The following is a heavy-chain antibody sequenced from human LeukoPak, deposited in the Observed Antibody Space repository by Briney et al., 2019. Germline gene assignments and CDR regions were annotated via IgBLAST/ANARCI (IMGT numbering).Heavy chain of an antibody. CDR1: GFTLSSYE. Sequence: GGSLRLSCAASGFTLSSYEMNWVRQAPGKGLEWVSYISSIGSTIYYADSVKGRFTISRDNAKNSLYLQMNGLGAEETAVYYCGRDRYVVVPAAMGPLNYYYYGMDVWGKGTTVTVSS. D-gene: IGHD2-2*01. V-gene: IGHV3-48*03. CDR3: GRDRYVVVPAAMGPLNYYYYGMDV. CDR2: ISSIGSTI. J-gene: IGHJ6*04.